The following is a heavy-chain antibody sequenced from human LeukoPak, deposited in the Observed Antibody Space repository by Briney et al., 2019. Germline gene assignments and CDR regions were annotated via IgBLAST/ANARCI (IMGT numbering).Heavy chain of an antibody. CDR3: ARETYCTSTICPIGDHFDY. CDR2: INHSGST. CDR1: GGSFSGYY. V-gene: IGHV4-34*01. D-gene: IGHD2-2*01. Sequence: PSETLSLTCAVYGGSFSGYYWSWIRQPPGKGLEWIGEINHSGSTNYNPSLKSRVTISVDTSKNQFSLKLSSVTAADTAVYYCARETYCTSTICPIGDHFDYWGQGTLVTVSS. J-gene: IGHJ4*02.